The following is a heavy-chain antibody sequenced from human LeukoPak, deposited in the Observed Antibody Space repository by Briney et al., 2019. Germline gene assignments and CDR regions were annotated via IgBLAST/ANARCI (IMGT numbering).Heavy chain of an antibody. CDR2: ISYDGSNK. D-gene: IGHD6-6*01. V-gene: IGHV3-30*04. CDR1: GFTFSSYA. CDR3: AKDKAGSSPTLNWFDP. J-gene: IGHJ5*02. Sequence: GGSLRLSCAASGFTFSSYAMHWVRQAPGKGLEWVAVISYDGSNKYYADSVKGRFTISRDNSKNTLYLQMNSLRAEDTAVYYCAKDKAGSSPTLNWFDPWGQGTLVTVSS.